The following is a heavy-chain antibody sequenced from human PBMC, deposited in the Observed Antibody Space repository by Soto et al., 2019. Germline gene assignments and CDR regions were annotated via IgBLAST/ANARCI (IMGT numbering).Heavy chain of an antibody. J-gene: IGHJ6*02. D-gene: IGHD3-22*01. V-gene: IGHV3-30*18. Sequence: GGSLRLSCAASGFTFSSYGMHWVRQAPGKGLEWVAVISYDGSNKYYADSVKGRFTISRDNSKNTLYLQMNSLRAEDTAVYYCAKAGYYDSSGYYLWGYYYYGMDVWGQGTTVTVSS. CDR1: GFTFSSYG. CDR3: AKAGYYDSSGYYLWGYYYYGMDV. CDR2: ISYDGSNK.